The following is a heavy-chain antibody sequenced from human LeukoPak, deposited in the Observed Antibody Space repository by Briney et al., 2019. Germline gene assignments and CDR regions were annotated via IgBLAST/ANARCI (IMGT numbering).Heavy chain of an antibody. J-gene: IGHJ4*02. V-gene: IGHV4-59*08. CDR1: GGSISSYY. Sequence: KSSETLSLTCTVSGGSISSYYWSWIRQPPGKGLEWIGYIYYSGSTNYNPSLKSRVTISVDTSKNQFSLKLSSVTAADTAVYYCARQHSGPHSKYFDYWGQGTLVTVSS. CDR2: IYYSGST. CDR3: ARQHSGPHSKYFDY. D-gene: IGHD1-26*01.